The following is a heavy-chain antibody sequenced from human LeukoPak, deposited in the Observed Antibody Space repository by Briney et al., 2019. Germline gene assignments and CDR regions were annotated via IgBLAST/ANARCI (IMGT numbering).Heavy chain of an antibody. Sequence: ASVKVSCKASGYTFTSYGISWVRQAPGQGLEWMGWISAYNGNTNYAQKLQGRVTMTTDTSTSTAYMELRSLRSDDTAVYYCARAPLSAVVAVNWFDPWGQGTLVTVSS. J-gene: IGHJ5*02. CDR1: GYTFTSYG. CDR2: ISAYNGNT. CDR3: ARAPLSAVVAVNWFDP. V-gene: IGHV1-18*01. D-gene: IGHD2-15*01.